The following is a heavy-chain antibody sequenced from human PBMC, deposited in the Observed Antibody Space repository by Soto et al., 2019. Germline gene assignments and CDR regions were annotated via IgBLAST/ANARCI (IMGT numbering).Heavy chain of an antibody. CDR1: GYRFTSYW. V-gene: IGHV5-51*01. D-gene: IGHD3-22*01. CDR2: IFPSDSDT. J-gene: IGHJ5*02. CDR3: ARKDKSGYFNRFDP. Sequence: VKISCSTSGYRFTSYWIAWVRQMPGKGLEWMGIIFPSDSDTRYSPSFQGQVTISADRSTSTVFLQWASLKASDTAVYFCARKDKSGYFNRFDPWGQGALVTVSS.